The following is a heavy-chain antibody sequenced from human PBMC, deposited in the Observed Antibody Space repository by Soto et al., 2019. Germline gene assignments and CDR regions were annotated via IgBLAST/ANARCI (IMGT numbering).Heavy chain of an antibody. J-gene: IGHJ5*02. Sequence: PGGSLRLSCVASGFTSSNYNMNWVRQAPGKGLEWVSHISGTGVYIHYADAVKGRFTISRDNAKSSVYLQMNSLRAEDTAVYYCAREGALKPFSSWGQGALVTVSS. V-gene: IGHV3-21*01. CDR1: GFTSSNYN. CDR3: AREGALKPFSS. CDR2: ISGTGVYI.